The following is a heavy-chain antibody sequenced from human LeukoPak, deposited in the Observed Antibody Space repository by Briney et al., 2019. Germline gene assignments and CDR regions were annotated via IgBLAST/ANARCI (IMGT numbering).Heavy chain of an antibody. Sequence: GGSLRLSCAASGFTFSSYAMSWVRQAPGKGLEWVSAISGSGGSTYYADSVKGRFTISRDNSKNTLYLQMNSLRAEDTAVYYCAKAGFGEFRPNWFDPWGQGTLVSVSS. J-gene: IGHJ5*02. V-gene: IGHV3-23*01. D-gene: IGHD3-10*01. CDR2: ISGSGGST. CDR3: AKAGFGEFRPNWFDP. CDR1: GFTFSSYA.